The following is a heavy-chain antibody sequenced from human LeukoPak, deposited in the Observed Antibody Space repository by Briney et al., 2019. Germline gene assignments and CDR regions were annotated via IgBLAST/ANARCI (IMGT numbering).Heavy chain of an antibody. D-gene: IGHD1-1*01. CDR1: GGSMSSYY. Sequence: SETLSLTCTVSGGSMSSYYWTWIRQPPGKGLEWIAYIYSTGNTNSNPSLKSRVAISVDTSKNQFSLKLSSVTAADTAVYYCARQDVQLERRVYYYYGMDVWGQGTTVTVSS. J-gene: IGHJ6*02. V-gene: IGHV4-59*08. CDR2: IYSTGNT. CDR3: ARQDVQLERRVYYYYGMDV.